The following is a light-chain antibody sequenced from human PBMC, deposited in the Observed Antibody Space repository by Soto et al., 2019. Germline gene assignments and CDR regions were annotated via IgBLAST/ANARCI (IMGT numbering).Light chain of an antibody. CDR2: DVS. V-gene: IGLV2-14*01. Sequence: QSALTQPASVSGSPGQSITISCTGTSSDVGGYNYVCWFQQHPGKAPKLMIYDVSNRPSGVSNRFSGSKSGNTASLTISGLQAEDEADYYCNSHTSGSTWVFGGGTQLTVL. J-gene: IGLJ3*02. CDR1: SSDVGGYNY. CDR3: NSHTSGSTWV.